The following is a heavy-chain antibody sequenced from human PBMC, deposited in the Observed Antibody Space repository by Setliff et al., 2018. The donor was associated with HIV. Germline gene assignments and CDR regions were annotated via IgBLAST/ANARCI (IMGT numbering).Heavy chain of an antibody. CDR1: GFTFRDYY. CDR3: ARADPLGEQVWSLQFFQL. V-gene: IGHV3-11*04. CDR2: ISASGKDT. J-gene: IGHJ1*01. D-gene: IGHD3-10*01. Sequence: PGGSLRLSCAASGFTFRDYYMTWLRQAPGKGLEWVSYISASGKDTFYADSVKGRFTVSRDNAKNSLYLQMNSLRAEDAAVYYCARADPLGEQVWSLQFFQLWGQGTLVTVSS.